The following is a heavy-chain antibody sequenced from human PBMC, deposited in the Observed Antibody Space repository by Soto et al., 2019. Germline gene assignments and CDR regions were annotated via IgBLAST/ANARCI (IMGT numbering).Heavy chain of an antibody. D-gene: IGHD3-3*01. J-gene: IGHJ4*02. CDR3: ARDRPLQDDLWSGANPLFDY. V-gene: IGHV1-18*01. Sequence: QVQLVQSGAEVKKPGASVKVSCKASGYTFTSYGISWVRQAPGQGLEWMGWISAYNGNTNYAQKLQGRVTMTTDTSTSTAYMELRSLRSDDTAVYYCARDRPLQDDLWSGANPLFDYWGQGTLVTVSS. CDR1: GYTFTSYG. CDR2: ISAYNGNT.